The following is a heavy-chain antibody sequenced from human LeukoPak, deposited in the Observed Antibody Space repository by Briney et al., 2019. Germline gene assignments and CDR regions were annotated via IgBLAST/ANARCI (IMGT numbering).Heavy chain of an antibody. D-gene: IGHD2-15*01. CDR2: INWNGVRT. CDR1: GFIFEDYG. V-gene: IGHV3-20*04. CDR3: ARDDGGLPS. Sequence: PGGSLRLSCAASGFIFEDYGMSWVRQSPGKGLEWVSGINWNGVRTSYADSVKGRFTISRDSAKKSLSLQMSSLRAEDTALYYCARDDGGLPSWGQGTQVTVSS. J-gene: IGHJ4*02.